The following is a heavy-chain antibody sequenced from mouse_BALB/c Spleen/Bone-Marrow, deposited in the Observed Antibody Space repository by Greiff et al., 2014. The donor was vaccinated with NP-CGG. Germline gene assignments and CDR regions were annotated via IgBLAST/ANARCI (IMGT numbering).Heavy chain of an antibody. J-gene: IGHJ2*01. Sequence: EVQLQQSGAELVKPGASVKLSCTASGFNIRDTYMHWVKQRPEQGLEWIGRIDPANGNTKYDPKFQGKATLTADTSSNTAYLQLSSLTSEDTAVYYCATYYYGYYFDYWGQGTTLTVSS. V-gene: IGHV14-3*02. D-gene: IGHD1-2*01. CDR3: ATYYYGYYFDY. CDR2: IDPANGNT. CDR1: GFNIRDTY.